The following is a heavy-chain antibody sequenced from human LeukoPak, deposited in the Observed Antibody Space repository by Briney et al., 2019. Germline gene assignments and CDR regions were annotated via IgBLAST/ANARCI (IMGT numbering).Heavy chain of an antibody. J-gene: IGHJ4*02. CDR3: ARVTTMIGIDY. Sequence: GGSLRLSCAASGFTFSSYAMSWVRQAPGKGLEWVSAISGSGGSTYYADSVKGRFTISRDNAKNSLYLQMNSLRAEDTAVYYCARVTTMIGIDYWGQGALVTVSS. CDR1: GFTFSSYA. CDR2: ISGSGGST. V-gene: IGHV3-23*01. D-gene: IGHD3-22*01.